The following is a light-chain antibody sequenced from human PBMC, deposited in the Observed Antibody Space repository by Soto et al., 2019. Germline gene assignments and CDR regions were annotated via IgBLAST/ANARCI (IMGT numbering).Light chain of an antibody. Sequence: QSVLTQPPSASGSPGQSVTISCTGTSGDVGAYDYVSWYQQHPGKAPKLIISEVSKRPSGVPDRFSGSKSGNTASLTVSGLQAEDEADYYCSAHAGSIHFYVFGTGTKVTVL. CDR1: SGDVGAYDY. V-gene: IGLV2-8*01. CDR3: SAHAGSIHFYV. J-gene: IGLJ1*01. CDR2: EVS.